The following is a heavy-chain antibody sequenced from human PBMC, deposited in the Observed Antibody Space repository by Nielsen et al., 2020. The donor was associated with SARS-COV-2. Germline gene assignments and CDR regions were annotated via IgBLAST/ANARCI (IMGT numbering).Heavy chain of an antibody. CDR2: ISGSGGST. CDR1: GFTFSSYA. CDR3: ARDGLYDSSGYFPLDY. D-gene: IGHD3-22*01. V-gene: IGHV3-23*01. J-gene: IGHJ4*02. Sequence: GESLKISCAASGFTFSSYAMSWVRQAPGKGLEWVSAISGSGGSTYYADSVKGRFTISRDNSKNTLYLQMNSLRAEDTAVYYCARDGLYDSSGYFPLDYWGQGTLVTVSS.